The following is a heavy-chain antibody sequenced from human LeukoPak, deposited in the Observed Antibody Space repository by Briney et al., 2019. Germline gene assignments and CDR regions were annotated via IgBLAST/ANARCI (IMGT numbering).Heavy chain of an antibody. CDR2: ISYDGSNK. Sequence: GRSLRLSCEASGFTFSNYGMHWVRQAPGKGLEWVAVISYDGSNKYYADSVKGRFTISRDNSKNTLYLQMNSLRAEDTAVYYCARGVRREYYFDYWGQGTLVTVSS. V-gene: IGHV3-30*03. D-gene: IGHD3-10*01. J-gene: IGHJ4*02. CDR1: GFTFSNYG. CDR3: ARGVRREYYFDY.